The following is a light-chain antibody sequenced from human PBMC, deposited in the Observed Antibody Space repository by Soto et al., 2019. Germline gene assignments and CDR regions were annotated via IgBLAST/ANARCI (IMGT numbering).Light chain of an antibody. V-gene: IGKV1D-13*01. Sequence: AIQLTQSPSSLSASVGDRVIITCRASQGIHTALAWYQQKPGNAPMHLIYDASTVEAGVPSRFRGSGSGTDFTITISSLQPEDFATYYCQQFSNYPHVFGQGTRLEIK. J-gene: IGKJ5*01. CDR1: QGIHTA. CDR2: DAS. CDR3: QQFSNYPHV.